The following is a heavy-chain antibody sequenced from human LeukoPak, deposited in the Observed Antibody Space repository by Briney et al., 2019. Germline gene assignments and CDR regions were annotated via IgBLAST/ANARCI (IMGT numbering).Heavy chain of an antibody. CDR1: GFTFDDYA. J-gene: IGHJ2*01. CDR2: ISWDGGST. Sequence: GGSLRLSCAASGFTFDDYAMHWVRQAPGKGLEWVSLISWDGGSTYYADSVKGRFTISRDNAKNSLYLQMNSLRAEDTAVYYCAREVMVVAATTFWYFDLWGRGTLATVSS. D-gene: IGHD2-15*01. V-gene: IGHV3-43D*03. CDR3: AREVMVVAATTFWYFDL.